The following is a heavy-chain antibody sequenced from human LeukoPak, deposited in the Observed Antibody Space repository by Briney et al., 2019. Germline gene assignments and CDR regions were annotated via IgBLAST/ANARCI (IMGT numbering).Heavy chain of an antibody. V-gene: IGHV4-34*01. CDR1: GGSFSGCY. CDR2: INHSGST. J-gene: IGHJ6*02. CDR3: ARGMAVYYYYGMDV. Sequence: KPSETLSLTCAVYGGSFSGCYWSWISQPPGKGLEWIGEINHSGSTNYNPSLKSRVTISVDTSKNQFSLKLSSVSAADTAVYYCARGMAVYYYYGMDVWGQGTTVTVSS. D-gene: IGHD5-24*01.